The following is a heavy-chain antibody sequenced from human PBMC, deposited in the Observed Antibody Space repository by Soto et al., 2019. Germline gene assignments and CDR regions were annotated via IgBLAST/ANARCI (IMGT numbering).Heavy chain of an antibody. V-gene: IGHV3-30*03. CDR1: GFTFSDYG. CDR2: ISYDGSNK. J-gene: IGHJ6*02. Sequence: GGSLRLSCAVSGFTFSDYGMHWVRQAPGKGLEWVAVISYDGSNKYYADSVKGRFTISRDNSKNTLYLQMNSLRAEDTAVYYCARDSNYSSSWYYYYGMDVWGQGTTVTV. D-gene: IGHD6-13*01. CDR3: ARDSNYSSSWYYYYGMDV.